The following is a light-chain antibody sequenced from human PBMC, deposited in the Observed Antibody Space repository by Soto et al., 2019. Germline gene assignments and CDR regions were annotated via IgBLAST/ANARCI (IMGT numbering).Light chain of an antibody. Sequence: QSALTQPASVSGSPGQSITISCTGTSGDVGAYNYFSWYQQHPGKAPRLMIYDVSNRPSVAANRFSGSTSGNTASLTISGLQAEDEADYYGSSFTNTCAYVFGTGTKLTVL. CDR2: DVS. J-gene: IGLJ1*01. V-gene: IGLV2-14*01. CDR3: SSFTNTCAYV. CDR1: SGDVGAYNY.